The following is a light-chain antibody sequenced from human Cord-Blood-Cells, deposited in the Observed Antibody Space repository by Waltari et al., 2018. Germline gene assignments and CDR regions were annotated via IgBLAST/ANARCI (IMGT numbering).Light chain of an antibody. Sequence: DIQMTQSPSSTSASVGERVTITCRASQSISSYLNWYQQKPGKAPKLLIYAASSLQSGVPSRFSGSGSGTDFTLTISSLQPEDFATYYCQQSYSTPYSFGQGTKLEIK. V-gene: IGKV1-39*01. CDR1: QSISSY. J-gene: IGKJ2*03. CDR3: QQSYSTPYS. CDR2: AAS.